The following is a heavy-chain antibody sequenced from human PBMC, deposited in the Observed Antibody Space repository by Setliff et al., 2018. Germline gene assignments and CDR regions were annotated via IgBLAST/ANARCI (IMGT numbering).Heavy chain of an antibody. Sequence: GGSLRLSCAASGFTFSSYAMSWVRQAPGKGLEWVSAISGSGGSTYYADSVKGRFTISRDNSKNTLYLQMNSLRAEDAAVYYCAKDEGSGYSSSWEDYYGMDVWGQGTTVTVSS. CDR3: AKDEGSGYSSSWEDYYGMDV. V-gene: IGHV3-23*01. D-gene: IGHD6-13*01. CDR2: ISGSGGST. CDR1: GFTFSSYA. J-gene: IGHJ6*02.